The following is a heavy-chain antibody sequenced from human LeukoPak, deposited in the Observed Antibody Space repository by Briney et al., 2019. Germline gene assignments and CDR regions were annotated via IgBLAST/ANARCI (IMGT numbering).Heavy chain of an antibody. Sequence: GGSLRLSCAASGFTFSSYAMSWVRQAPGKGLGWVSTIVDTGDGTFYADSVRDRFTISRDSSKNTLYLQMNSLRADDTAVYYCAKERGHPLPNYHMDVWGKGTTVTVSS. CDR2: IVDTGDGT. V-gene: IGHV3-23*01. CDR3: AKERGHPLPNYHMDV. J-gene: IGHJ6*03. D-gene: IGHD4/OR15-4a*01. CDR1: GFTFSSYA.